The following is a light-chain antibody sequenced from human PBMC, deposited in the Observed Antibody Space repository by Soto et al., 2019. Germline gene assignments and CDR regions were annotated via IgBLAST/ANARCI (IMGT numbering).Light chain of an antibody. CDR1: QSVSSN. CDR2: GAS. J-gene: IGKJ5*01. CDR3: QQYNNWPPIT. V-gene: IGKV3-15*01. Sequence: EIVMTQSPATLSVSPGERATLSCRASQSVSSNLAWYQQKPGQAPRLLIYGASTRATGIPARFSGSGSGTEFTLTLSSLQAEYFAVYYCQQYNNWPPITFGQGTRLEIK.